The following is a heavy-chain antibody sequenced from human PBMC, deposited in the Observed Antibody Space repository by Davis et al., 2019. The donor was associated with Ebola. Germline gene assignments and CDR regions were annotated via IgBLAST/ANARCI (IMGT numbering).Heavy chain of an antibody. V-gene: IGHV4-59*08. CDR1: GGPISSYH. Sequence: LRPSFPAPGGPISSYHCSWIRQPPGKGLEWIGYIYYSGSTNYNPSLKSRVTISVDTSKNQFSLKLSSVTAADTAVYYCARRGRARGMDVWGQGTTVTVSS. CDR3: ARRGRARGMDV. J-gene: IGHJ6*02. CDR2: IYYSGST.